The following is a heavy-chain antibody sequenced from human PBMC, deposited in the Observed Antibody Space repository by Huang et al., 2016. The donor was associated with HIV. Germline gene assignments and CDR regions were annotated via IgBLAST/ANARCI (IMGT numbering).Heavy chain of an antibody. D-gene: IGHD4-17*01. V-gene: IGHV1-8*02. J-gene: IGHJ4*02. Sequence: QVHLVQSGAEVKKPGASVKVSCKASGYTFTNYDINWVRQAPGRGIEWMGWMNPNTGNTGVAQSFQGRVTMTRKTSITTAYMELTSLTSEDTAVYYCARSAYGDLDYWGLGTLVIVSS. CDR3: ARSAYGDLDY. CDR1: GYTFTNYD. CDR2: MNPNTGNT.